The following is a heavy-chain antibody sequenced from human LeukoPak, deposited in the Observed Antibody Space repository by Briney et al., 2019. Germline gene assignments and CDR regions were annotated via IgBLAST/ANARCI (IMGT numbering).Heavy chain of an antibody. CDR1: GYSFTSYW. CDR2: IYPGDSDT. CDR3: ARRVDCTNGVCYRDDYFDY. V-gene: IGHV5-51*01. D-gene: IGHD2-8*01. J-gene: IGHJ4*02. Sequence: PGESLKISCKGSGYSFTSYWIGRVRQMPGKGLEWMGIIYPGDSDTRYSPSFQGQVTISADKSISTAYLQWSSLKASDTAMYYCARRVDCTNGVCYRDDYFDYWGQGTLVTVSS.